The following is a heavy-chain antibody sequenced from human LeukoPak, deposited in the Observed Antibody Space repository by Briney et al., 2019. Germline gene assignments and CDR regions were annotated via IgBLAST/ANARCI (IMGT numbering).Heavy chain of an antibody. D-gene: IGHD3-10*01. CDR1: GGSFSGYY. J-gene: IGHJ6*02. CDR2: INHSGST. Sequence: KPSETLSLTCAVYGGSFSGYYWSWIRQPPGKGLEWIGEINHSGSTNYNPSLKSRVTISVDTSKNQFSLKLSSVTAADTAVYYCARVPGELWFGYYYGMDVWGQGTTVTVSS. V-gene: IGHV4-34*01. CDR3: ARVPGELWFGYYYGMDV.